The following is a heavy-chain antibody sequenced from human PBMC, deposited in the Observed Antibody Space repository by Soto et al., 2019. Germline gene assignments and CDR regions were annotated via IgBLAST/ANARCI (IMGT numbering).Heavy chain of an antibody. CDR3: ARARPTGRLWLDY. CDR1: GVTFSSYA. CDR2: IIPIFGTA. D-gene: IGHD3-9*01. J-gene: IGHJ4*02. V-gene: IGHV1-69*13. Sequence: ASVKVSCKASGVTFSSYAISWVRQAPGQGLEWMGGIIPIFGTANYAQKFQGRVTITADESTSTAYMELSSLRSEDTAVYYCARARPTGRLWLDYWGQGTLVTVS.